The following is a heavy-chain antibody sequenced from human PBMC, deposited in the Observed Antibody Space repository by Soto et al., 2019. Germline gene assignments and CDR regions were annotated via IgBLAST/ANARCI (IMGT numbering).Heavy chain of an antibody. D-gene: IGHD6-13*01. V-gene: IGHV3-53*01. J-gene: IGHJ4*02. Sequence: EVQLVESGRGLIQPGGSLRLSCAASGFTVNGYYMNWVRQAPGKGLEWVSLIDSGGITYYADSVKGRFTISRDNSKTTLYLQMNSLRAEDTAIYYCARAGGIAPAGTIDYWGQGTLVTVSS. CDR1: GFTVNGYY. CDR2: IDSGGIT. CDR3: ARAGGIAPAGTIDY.